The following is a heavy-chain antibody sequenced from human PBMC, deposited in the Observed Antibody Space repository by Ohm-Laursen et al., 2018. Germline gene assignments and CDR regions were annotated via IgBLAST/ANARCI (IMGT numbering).Heavy chain of an antibody. CDR2: INPNNGGT. V-gene: IGHV1-2*02. CDR1: GYTFTGYY. J-gene: IGHJ4*02. Sequence: GATVKISCKASGYTFTGYYMHWVRQAPGQGLEWMGWINPNNGGTNYAQKFQGRVTMTKDTSTSTAYMELSRLRSDDTAVYYCARGDVLRFLEDPRGFDYWGRGTLVTVSS. CDR3: ARGDVLRFLEDPRGFDY. D-gene: IGHD3-3*01.